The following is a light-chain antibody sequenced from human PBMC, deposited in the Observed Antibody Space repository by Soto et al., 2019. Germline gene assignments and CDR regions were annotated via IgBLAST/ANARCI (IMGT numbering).Light chain of an antibody. CDR1: SSDVGGYDY. J-gene: IGLJ1*01. CDR3: SSYTSSSTYV. CDR2: DVS. V-gene: IGLV2-14*01. Sequence: QSALTQPASVSGSPGQSITISCPGTSSDVGGYDYVSWYQQHPGEGPKLMIYDVSNRPSGVSNRFSGSKSGNTASLTISGLQAEDEADDYCSSYTSSSTYVFGSGTKLTVL.